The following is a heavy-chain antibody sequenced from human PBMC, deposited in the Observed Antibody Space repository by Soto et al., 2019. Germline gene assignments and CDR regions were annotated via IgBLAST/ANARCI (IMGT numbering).Heavy chain of an antibody. CDR3: GRHLVDTAMVIGQNWFDP. V-gene: IGHV4-39*01. J-gene: IGHJ5*02. D-gene: IGHD5-18*01. CDR2: IYYSGST. CDR1: GASIRSFY. Sequence: SETLSLTCTVSGASIRSFYWGWIRQPPGKGLEWIGSIYYSGSTYYNPSLKSRVTISVDTSKNQFSLKLSSVTAADTAVYYCGRHLVDTAMVIGQNWFDPWGQGTLVTVSS.